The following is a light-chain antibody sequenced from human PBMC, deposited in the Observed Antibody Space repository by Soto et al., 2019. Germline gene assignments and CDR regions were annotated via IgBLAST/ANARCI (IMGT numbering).Light chain of an antibody. CDR2: AAS. Sequence: DIQMTQSPSSLSASVGDRVTITCRASQSISSYLNWYQQKPGKAPKLLIYAASSLQSGVPSRFSGSGSGTDFTLTISSLQPKDFATYYCQQSYSTPRKFGQGTKVEIK. CDR1: QSISSY. J-gene: IGKJ1*01. V-gene: IGKV1-39*01. CDR3: QQSYSTPRK.